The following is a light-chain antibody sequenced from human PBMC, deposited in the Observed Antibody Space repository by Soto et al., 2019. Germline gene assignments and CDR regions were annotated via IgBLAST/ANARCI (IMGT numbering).Light chain of an antibody. CDR1: QSVSSN. Sequence: EIVMTQSPATLSVSPGERATLSCRASQSVSSNLAWYQQKPGQAPRLLIYGASTRATGIPARFSGSGSGTEFTLTISSLQSEDIAAYYCQQYNNLPPGTFGQGTKVEIK. CDR3: QQYNNLPPGT. J-gene: IGKJ1*01. V-gene: IGKV3-15*01. CDR2: GAS.